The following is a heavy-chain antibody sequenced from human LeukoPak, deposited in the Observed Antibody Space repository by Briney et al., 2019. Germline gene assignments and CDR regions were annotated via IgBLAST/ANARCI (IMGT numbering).Heavy chain of an antibody. CDR2: IYYSGST. J-gene: IGHJ4*02. CDR3: ARRKMATSYFDY. Sequence: SETLSLTCTVSGGSITSSNYYWGWIRQPQGKGLEWIGSIYYSGSTDYNPSLKSRVTISVDTSKNQFSLKLSSMTAADTAVYYCARRKMATSYFDYWGQGTLVTVSS. V-gene: IGHV4-39*01. D-gene: IGHD5-24*01. CDR1: GGSITSSNYY.